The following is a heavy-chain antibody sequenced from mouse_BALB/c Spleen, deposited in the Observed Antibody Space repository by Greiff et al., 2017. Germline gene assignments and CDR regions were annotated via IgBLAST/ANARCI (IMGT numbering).Heavy chain of an antibody. CDR2: ISSGGST. V-gene: IGHV5-6-5*01. J-gene: IGHJ1*01. CDR1: GFTFSSYA. Sequence: EVKLVESGGGLVKPGGSLKLSCAASGFTFSSYAMSWVRQTPEKRLEWVASISSGGSTYYPDSVKGRFTISRDNARNILYLQMSSLRSEDTAMYYCARTTSYGNYVRYFDVWGAGTTVTVSS. CDR3: ARTTSYGNYVRYFDV. D-gene: IGHD2-1*01.